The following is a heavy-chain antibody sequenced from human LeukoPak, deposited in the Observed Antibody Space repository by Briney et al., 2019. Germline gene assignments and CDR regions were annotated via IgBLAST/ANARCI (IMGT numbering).Heavy chain of an antibody. CDR1: GGSISSYY. J-gene: IGHJ4*02. D-gene: IGHD3/OR15-3a*01. CDR2: IYHTGST. Sequence: PSEPLSLTCTVSGGSISSYYWSWIRQPPGKGLEGIANIYHTGSTNYNPSLSSRVTISIHTAKNQFSLKLTSVTAADTAVYYCGTHAGRTGSDDWDQGTLVTVSS. CDR3: GTHAGRTGSDD. V-gene: IGHV4-59*01.